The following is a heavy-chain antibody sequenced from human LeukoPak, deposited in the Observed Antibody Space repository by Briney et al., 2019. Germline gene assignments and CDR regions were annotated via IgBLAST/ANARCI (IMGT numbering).Heavy chain of an antibody. Sequence: ASVKVSCKVSGYTFTSYDINWVRQATGQGLEWMGWMNPNSGNTGYAQKFQGGVTMTRNTSISTAYMELSNLRSEDTAVYFCAKISRDSSGYPYWGQGTLVTVSS. D-gene: IGHD3-22*01. CDR3: AKISRDSSGYPY. J-gene: IGHJ4*02. CDR1: GYTFTSYD. CDR2: MNPNSGNT. V-gene: IGHV1-8*01.